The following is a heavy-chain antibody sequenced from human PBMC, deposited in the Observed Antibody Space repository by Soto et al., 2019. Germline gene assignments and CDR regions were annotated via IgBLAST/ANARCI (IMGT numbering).Heavy chain of an antibody. Sequence: SETLSLSCTVSGGSVTNSSYYWGWIRQSPGKGLEWIGSVYYRGRSYSKSSVKSRVTISVDTSKNRFSLSLNSVTASDTAVYFCVSQRTTVPTQAYFDYWGPGALVTVSS. CDR3: VSQRTTVPTQAYFDY. CDR2: VYYRGRS. D-gene: IGHD4-17*01. J-gene: IGHJ4*02. V-gene: IGHV4-39*01. CDR1: GGSVTNSSYY.